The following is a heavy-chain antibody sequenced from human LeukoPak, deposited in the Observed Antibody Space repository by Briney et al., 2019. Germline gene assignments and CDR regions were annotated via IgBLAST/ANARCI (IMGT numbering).Heavy chain of an antibody. J-gene: IGHJ6*02. D-gene: IGHD4-11*01. V-gene: IGHV3-66*04. CDR3: ARPYSNHLFGMDV. Sequence: QPGGSLRLSCAASGFSVSSNYMSWVRQAPGKGLEWVSVIYSGGSTYYADSMKGRFAISRDSSKNTLFLQMNSLRAEDTAVYYCARPYSNHLFGMDVWGQGTTVTVS. CDR2: IYSGGST. CDR1: GFSVSSNY.